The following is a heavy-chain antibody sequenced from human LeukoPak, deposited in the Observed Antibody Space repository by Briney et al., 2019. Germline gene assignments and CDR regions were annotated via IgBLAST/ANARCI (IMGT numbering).Heavy chain of an antibody. J-gene: IGHJ4*02. CDR3: ARRYSNSWWSFDY. Sequence: SETLSLTCTVSGGSISSSIYSWNWIRQPAGKGLEWIGRISTSGSTNYNPSLMSRVTISVDTSKNQFSLKLSSVTAADTAVYYCARRYSNSWWSFDYWGQGTLVTVSS. CDR1: GGSISSSIYS. D-gene: IGHD6-13*01. V-gene: IGHV4-61*02. CDR2: ISTSGST.